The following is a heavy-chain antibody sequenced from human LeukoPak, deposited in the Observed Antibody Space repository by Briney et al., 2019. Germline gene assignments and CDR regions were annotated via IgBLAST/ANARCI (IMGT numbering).Heavy chain of an antibody. V-gene: IGHV3-20*04. Sequence: GGSLRLSCAASGFTFDDYGMSWVRQAPGKGLEWVSGINWNGGSTGYADSVKGRFTISRDNAKNSLYLQMNSLRVEDTSVYYCVKSSTSFDSWGQGTLVTVSS. J-gene: IGHJ4*02. CDR1: GFTFDDYG. CDR3: VKSSTSFDS. D-gene: IGHD2-2*01. CDR2: INWNGGST.